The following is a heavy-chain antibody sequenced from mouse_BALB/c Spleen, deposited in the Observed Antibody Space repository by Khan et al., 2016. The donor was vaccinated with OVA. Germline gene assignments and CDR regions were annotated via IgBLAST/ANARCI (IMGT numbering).Heavy chain of an antibody. CDR3: ARHPYYHYYVMDD. CDR1: GFSLTNYG. CDR2: IWSDGST. V-gene: IGHV2-6-1*01. Sequence: QVTLKESGPGLVAPSQSLSITCTILGFSLTNYGVHWVSQPPGKGLEWLVVIWSDGSTTYNSALKSRLSISKDNSKSQVFLKMNSLQTDDTARDYCARHPYYHYYVMDDWGQGTSVTVSS. D-gene: IGHD2-10*01. J-gene: IGHJ4*01.